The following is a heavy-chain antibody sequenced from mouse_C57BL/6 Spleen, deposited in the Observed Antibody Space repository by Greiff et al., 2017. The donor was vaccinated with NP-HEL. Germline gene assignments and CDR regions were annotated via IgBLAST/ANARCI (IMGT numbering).Heavy chain of an antibody. Sequence: EVMLVESGGGLVQPKGSLKLSCAASGFSFNTYAMNWVRQAPGKGLEWVARIRSKSNNYATYYADSVKDRFTISRDDSESMLYLQMNNLKTEDTAMYYCVRHYYGRGDNYFDYWGQGTTLTVSS. CDR2: IRSKSNNYAT. CDR3: VRHYYGRGDNYFDY. J-gene: IGHJ2*01. D-gene: IGHD1-1*01. V-gene: IGHV10-1*01. CDR1: GFSFNTYA.